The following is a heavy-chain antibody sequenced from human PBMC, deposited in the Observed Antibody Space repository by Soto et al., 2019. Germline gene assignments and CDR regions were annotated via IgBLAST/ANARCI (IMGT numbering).Heavy chain of an antibody. D-gene: IGHD4-17*01. V-gene: IGHV3-7*01. J-gene: IGHJ3*02. CDR3: ARDRDYGVNADAFDI. CDR2: IKQDGSEK. Sequence: EVQLVESGGGLVQPGGSLRLSCAASGFTFSSYWMSWVRQAPGKGLEWVANIKQDGSEKYYVDSVKGRFTISRDNAKNSLYLQMNSLRAEDTAVYYCARDRDYGVNADAFDIWGQGTMVTVSS. CDR1: GFTFSSYW.